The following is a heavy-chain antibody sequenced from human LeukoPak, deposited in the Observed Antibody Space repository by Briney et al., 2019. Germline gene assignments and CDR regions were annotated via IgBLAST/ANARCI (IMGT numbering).Heavy chain of an antibody. V-gene: IGHV3-74*01. CDR1: AFTFSSYW. CDR2: ISTDGSST. Sequence: PGGTLRLSCAASAFTFSSYWMHWVRQVPRQGLVWVSRISTDGSSTKCADFVEGRFTLSRDNAKNTLYLQINSLRAEDTAAYYCVRGNFDGGIDYWGQGTLVTVSS. J-gene: IGHJ4*02. CDR3: VRGNFDGGIDY.